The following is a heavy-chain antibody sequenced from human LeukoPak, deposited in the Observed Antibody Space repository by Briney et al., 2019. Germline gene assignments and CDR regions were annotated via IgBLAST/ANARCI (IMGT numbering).Heavy chain of an antibody. Sequence: ASVKISCKASGYTFIDYYIHWVQQAPGKGLEWMGRVDPEDGEALYAEKFQGRLTITADRSTTTACMELSSLRSEDTAVYYCATKSTTTVGAFDIWGQGTMVTVSS. V-gene: IGHV1-69-2*01. CDR2: VDPEDGEA. CDR3: ATKSTTTVGAFDI. CDR1: GYTFIDYY. D-gene: IGHD4-23*01. J-gene: IGHJ3*02.